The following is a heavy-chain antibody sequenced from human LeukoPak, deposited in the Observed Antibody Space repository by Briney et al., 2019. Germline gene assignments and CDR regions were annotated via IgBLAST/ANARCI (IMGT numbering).Heavy chain of an antibody. CDR1: GFTFSLHG. CDR2: VWYDGNNK. CDR3: AKGGSSIAGWFDP. D-gene: IGHD1-26*01. Sequence: PGGSLRLSCVTSGFTFSLHGMHWVRQAPGKGLEWVAIVWYDGNNKYYADSVKGRFTISRDNSKNTVYLQMNSLRAEDTALYYCAKGGSSIAGWFDPWGQGTLVTVSS. V-gene: IGHV3-33*06. J-gene: IGHJ5*02.